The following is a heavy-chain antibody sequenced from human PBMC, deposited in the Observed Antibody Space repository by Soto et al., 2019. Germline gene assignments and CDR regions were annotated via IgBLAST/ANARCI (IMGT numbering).Heavy chain of an antibody. J-gene: IGHJ5*02. CDR1: GGTFSSYT. CDR2: IIPILGIA. Sequence: QVQLVQSGAEVKKPGSSVKVSCKASGGTFSSYTISWVRQAPGQRLEWMGRIIPILGIANYAQKFQGRVTITADKSTSTAYMELSSLRSEDTAVYYCARVLPGDSGDYWFDPWGQGTLVTVSS. V-gene: IGHV1-69*02. CDR3: ARVLPGDSGDYWFDP. D-gene: IGHD4-17*01.